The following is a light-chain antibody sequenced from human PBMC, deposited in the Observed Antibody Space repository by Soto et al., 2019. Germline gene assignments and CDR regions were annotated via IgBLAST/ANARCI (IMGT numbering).Light chain of an antibody. Sequence: QLVLTQSPSASASLGASVKLTCTLSSGHSNYAIAWHQQQSEKGPRYLMNLNSDGSHSKGDGIPDRFSGSSSGAERYLTISSLQSEDEADYYCQTWSSGIVVFGGGTKLTVL. V-gene: IGLV4-69*01. CDR2: LNSDGSH. CDR1: SGHSNYA. CDR3: QTWSSGIVV. J-gene: IGLJ2*01.